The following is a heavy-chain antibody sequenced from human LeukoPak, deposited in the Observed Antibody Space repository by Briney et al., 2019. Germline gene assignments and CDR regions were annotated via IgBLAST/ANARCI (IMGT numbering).Heavy chain of an antibody. D-gene: IGHD6-19*01. J-gene: IGHJ4*02. V-gene: IGHV5-51*01. CDR2: IYPGDSDT. CDR3: AARGVAGIAVSSADY. CDR1: GYSVTSSW. Sequence: GESLKISCRASGYSVTSSWIAWVRQMPGKGLEWMGIIYPGDSDTRYSPSFQGQVTISADKSISTAFLQWSSLKASDTAMYYCAARGVAGIAVSSADYWGQGTLVTVSS.